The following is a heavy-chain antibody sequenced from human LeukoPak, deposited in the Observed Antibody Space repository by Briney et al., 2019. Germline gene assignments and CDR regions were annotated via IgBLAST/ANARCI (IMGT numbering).Heavy chain of an antibody. CDR2: IKQDGSEK. CDR1: GFTFSTYA. V-gene: IGHV3-7*01. Sequence: GGSLRLSCAASGFTFSTYAMSWVRQAPGKGLEWVAYIKQDGSEKYYVDSVKGRFTISRDNAKNPLYLQMNSLRAEDTAVYYCARSITAASSHWGQGTLVTVSS. J-gene: IGHJ4*02. D-gene: IGHD6-13*01. CDR3: ARSITAASSH.